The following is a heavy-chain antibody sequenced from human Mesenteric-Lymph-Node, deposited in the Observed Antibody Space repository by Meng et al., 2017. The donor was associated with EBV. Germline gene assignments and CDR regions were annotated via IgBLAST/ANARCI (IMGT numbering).Heavy chain of an antibody. Sequence: RQEAGPGLVKPSGTLSLTGAVSGGSFISRHWWSWVRQPPGTGLEWIGEIFDSGSTNYNPSLKSRVSISVDKSKNEFSLNLRSVTAEDTAIYFCARDVWTRNGASERNFENRFDLWGQGILVTVSS. CDR2: IFDSGST. CDR1: GGSFISRHW. CDR3: ARDVWTRNGASERNFENRFDL. J-gene: IGHJ5*02. V-gene: IGHV4-4*02. D-gene: IGHD1-1*01.